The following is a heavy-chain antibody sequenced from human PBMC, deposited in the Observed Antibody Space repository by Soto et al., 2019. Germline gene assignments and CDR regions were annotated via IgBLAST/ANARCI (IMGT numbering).Heavy chain of an antibody. CDR1: GYTFTSYY. D-gene: IGHD3-10*01. CDR3: ARDYPPGPGGMDV. J-gene: IGHJ6*02. Sequence: VASVKVSCKASGYTFTSYYMHWVRQAPGQGLEWMGIVNPSGGSTSYAQKFQGRVTMTRDTSTSTVYMELSSLRSEDTAVYYCARDYPPGPGGMDVWGQGTTVTVSS. V-gene: IGHV1-46*01. CDR2: VNPSGGST.